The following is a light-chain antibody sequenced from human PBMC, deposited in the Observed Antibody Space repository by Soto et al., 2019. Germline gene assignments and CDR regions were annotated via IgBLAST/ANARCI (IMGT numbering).Light chain of an antibody. V-gene: IGKV1-39*01. CDR1: QNISKF. Sequence: DIQMTQSPSFLSASVGDRATVTCRPSQNISKFLNWYQEKPGKPPKILIYVTSNLENGVPSRFKGSGSGTDFALTINGLQPEDVAIYYCQQTYRRPATFGRGTRV. CDR3: QQTYRRPAT. J-gene: IGKJ1*01. CDR2: VTS.